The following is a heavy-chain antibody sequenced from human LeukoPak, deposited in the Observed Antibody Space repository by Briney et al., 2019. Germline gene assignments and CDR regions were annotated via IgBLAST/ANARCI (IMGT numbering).Heavy chain of an antibody. D-gene: IGHD6-19*01. CDR1: GFTFSSYG. CDR3: AKQSYSSAGGPY. J-gene: IGHJ4*02. CDR2: ISYDGSNK. Sequence: GRSLRLSCAASGFTFSSYGMHRVRQAPGKGLEWVAVISYDGSNKYYADSVKGRFTISRDNSKNTLYLQMNSLRAEDTAVYYCAKQSYSSAGGPYWGQGTLVTVSS. V-gene: IGHV3-30*18.